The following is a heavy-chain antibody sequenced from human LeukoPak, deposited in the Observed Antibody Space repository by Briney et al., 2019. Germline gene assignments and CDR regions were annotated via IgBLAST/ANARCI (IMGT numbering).Heavy chain of an antibody. CDR3: ARSNYFYDSSGPFDY. V-gene: IGHV4-4*07. D-gene: IGHD3-22*01. CDR1: GGSIRSYY. Sequence: PSETLSLTCTVFGGSIRSYYWSWIRQPAGKGLEWIGRIYTSGSTNYNPSLKSRVTMSVDTSKNQFSLKLSSVTAADTAVYYCARSNYFYDSSGPFDYWGQGTLVTVSS. J-gene: IGHJ4*02. CDR2: IYTSGST.